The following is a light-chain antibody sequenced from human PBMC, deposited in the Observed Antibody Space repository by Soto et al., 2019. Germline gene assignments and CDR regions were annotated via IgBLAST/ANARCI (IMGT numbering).Light chain of an antibody. V-gene: IGKV1-39*01. Sequence: DIQMTQSPSSLSASVGDRVTITCRASQSISSYLNWYQQKPGKVPNLLIYASSSLQSRVPSRFSSSGSGTDFTLTISSLQPEDFATYYCQQSYSTPPTFGQGTKVEIK. CDR3: QQSYSTPPT. J-gene: IGKJ1*01. CDR1: QSISSY. CDR2: ASS.